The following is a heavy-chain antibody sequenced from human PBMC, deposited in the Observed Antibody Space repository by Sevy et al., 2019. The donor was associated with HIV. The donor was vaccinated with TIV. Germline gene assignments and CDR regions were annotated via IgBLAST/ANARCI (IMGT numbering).Heavy chain of an antibody. CDR1: GFTFGSYD. J-gene: IGHJ4*02. V-gene: IGHV3-30*03. D-gene: IGHD6-19*01. Sequence: GGSLRLSCAASGFTFGSYDMYWVRQGPGKGLEWVAVVSFDGGNKYYPDSVKGRFTVSRDNSKNTLFLQMDSLRGEDTAVYYCARGPYSSGLRFDYWGQGTLVTVSS. CDR3: ARGPYSSGLRFDY. CDR2: VSFDGGNK.